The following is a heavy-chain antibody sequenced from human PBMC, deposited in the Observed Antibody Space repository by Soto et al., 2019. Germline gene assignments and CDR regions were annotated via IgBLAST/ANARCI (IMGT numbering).Heavy chain of an antibody. J-gene: IGHJ4*02. Sequence: EVQLVESGGGLVQPGGSLRLSCAASGFTFSNYTMHWVRQAPGKGLELVSYISSASNTLYYAASVKGRFTISRDNAKNSLYLQMNSLRDEDTAVYYCARGSARYTYTRAPDYWGQRTLVTVSS. CDR1: GFTFSNYT. V-gene: IGHV3-48*02. D-gene: IGHD1-1*01. CDR3: ARGSARYTYTRAPDY. CDR2: ISSASNTL.